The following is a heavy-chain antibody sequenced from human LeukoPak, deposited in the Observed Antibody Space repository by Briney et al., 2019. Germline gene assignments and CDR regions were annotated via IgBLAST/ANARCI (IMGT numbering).Heavy chain of an antibody. V-gene: IGHV3-23*01. CDR1: RFTFSSYA. CDR2: ISGSGATT. CDR3: AKDRDFWSGYYDFDY. D-gene: IGHD3-3*01. Sequence: GGSLRLSCAASRFTFSSYAMSWVRQAPGKGLEWVSAISGSGATTYYADSVKGRFTISRDNSKNTLYLQMNGLRTEDTAVYYCAKDRDFWSGYYDFDYWGQGTLVTVSS. J-gene: IGHJ4*02.